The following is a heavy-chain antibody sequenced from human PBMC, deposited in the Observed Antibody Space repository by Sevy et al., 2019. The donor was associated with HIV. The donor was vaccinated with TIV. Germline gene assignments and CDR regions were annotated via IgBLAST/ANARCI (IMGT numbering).Heavy chain of an antibody. D-gene: IGHD6-13*01. V-gene: IGHV3-72*01. CDR2: SRNKADSYTT. Sequence: GGSLRLSCAASGFTFSDHYMECVRQAPGKGLEWVGRSRNKADSYTTEYAASVKGRFTISRDDSKNSLYLQMNSLKTEDTAVYYCTTHAGIAAAGRVFDYWGQGTLVTVSS. J-gene: IGHJ4*02. CDR1: GFTFSDHY. CDR3: TTHAGIAAAGRVFDY.